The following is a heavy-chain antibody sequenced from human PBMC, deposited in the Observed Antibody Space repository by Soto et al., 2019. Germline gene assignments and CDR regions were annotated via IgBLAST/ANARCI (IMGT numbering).Heavy chain of an antibody. V-gene: IGHV1-18*04. D-gene: IGHD2-2*02. CDR3: ARVYCGGTSCYKLYYYYGMDV. Sequence: SXKVSFEASGYTFTSYGISWLRQAPGQGLEWMGWISAYNGNTNYAQKLQGRVTMTTDTSTSTAYMELRSLRSDDTAVYYCARVYCGGTSCYKLYYYYGMDVWGQGTTVTVSS. J-gene: IGHJ6*02. CDR2: ISAYNGNT. CDR1: GYTFTSYG.